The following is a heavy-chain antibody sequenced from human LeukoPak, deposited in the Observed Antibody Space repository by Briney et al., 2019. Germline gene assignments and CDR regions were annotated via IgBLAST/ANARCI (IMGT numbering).Heavy chain of an antibody. CDR2: IYYSGST. J-gene: IGHJ4*02. D-gene: IGHD5-24*01. Sequence: PSETLSHTCTASGCSISSYYWSWIRQPLGKGLEWIGHIYYSGSTNYNPSLKSRVTISVDTSKNQFSLKLSSVTAADTAVYYCARGRNGYNLYYFDYWGQGTLVTVSS. CDR3: ARGRNGYNLYYFDY. V-gene: IGHV4-59*12. CDR1: GCSISSYY.